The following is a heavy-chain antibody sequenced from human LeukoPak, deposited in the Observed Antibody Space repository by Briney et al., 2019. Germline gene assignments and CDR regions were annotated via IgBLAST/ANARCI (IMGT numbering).Heavy chain of an antibody. CDR3: ARLMLGYSYGFDY. J-gene: IGHJ4*02. Sequence: PSETLSLTCAVSGGSISRSNWWSWVRQPPGKGLEWIGEIYHSGSTNYNPSLKSRVTISVDKSKNQFSLKLNSVTAADTAVYYCARLMLGYSYGFDYWGQGTLVTVSS. D-gene: IGHD5-18*01. CDR1: GGSISRSNW. V-gene: IGHV4-4*02. CDR2: IYHSGST.